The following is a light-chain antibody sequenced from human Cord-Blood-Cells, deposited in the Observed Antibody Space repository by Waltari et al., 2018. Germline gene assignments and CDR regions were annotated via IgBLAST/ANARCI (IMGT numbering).Light chain of an antibody. CDR1: QSISSY. V-gene: IGKV1-39*01. CDR2: AAS. J-gene: IGKJ4*01. CDR3: QQSYSTPRT. Sequence: DIQMPQSPSSLSSSVGDRVTITCRASQSISSYLNWYQQKPGKAPKLLIYAASSLQSGDPSRFSGSGSGTDFTLTISSLQPEDFATYYCQQSYSTPRTFGGGTKVEIK.